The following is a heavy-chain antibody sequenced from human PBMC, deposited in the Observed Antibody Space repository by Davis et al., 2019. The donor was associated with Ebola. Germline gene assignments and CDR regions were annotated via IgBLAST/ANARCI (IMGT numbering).Heavy chain of an antibody. D-gene: IGHD1-26*01. Sequence: SVKVSCKASGFTFTSSAVQWVRQARGQRLEWIGWIVVGSGNTNYAQNFQERVTITRDMSTSTAYMELSRLRSEDTAVYYCAAVGPAVVGAHIRSFDYWGQGTLVTVSP. J-gene: IGHJ4*02. V-gene: IGHV1-58*01. CDR2: IVVGSGNT. CDR3: AAVGPAVVGAHIRSFDY. CDR1: GFTFTSSA.